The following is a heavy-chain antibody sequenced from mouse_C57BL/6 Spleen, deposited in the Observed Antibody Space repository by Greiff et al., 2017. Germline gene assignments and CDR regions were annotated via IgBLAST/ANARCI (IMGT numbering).Heavy chain of an antibody. CDR2: IRSKSSNYAT. D-gene: IGHD2-4*01. J-gene: IGHJ3*01. V-gene: IGHV10-3*01. CDR1: GFTFNTYA. CDR3: VKDHYDYDDPWFAY. Sequence: EVQRVESGGGLVQPKGSLKLSCAASGFTFNTYAMHWVRQAPGKGLEWVARIRSKSSNYATYYADSVKDRFTISRDDSQSMLYLQMNNLKTEDTAMDYCVKDHYDYDDPWFAYWGQGTLVTVSA.